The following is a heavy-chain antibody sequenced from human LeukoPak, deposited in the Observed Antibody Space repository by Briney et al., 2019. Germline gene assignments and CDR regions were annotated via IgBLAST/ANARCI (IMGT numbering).Heavy chain of an antibody. D-gene: IGHD6-6*01. CDR2: ISSSSSTI. Sequence: GGSLRLSCAASGFTFSSYSMNWVRQAPGKGLEWVSYISSSSSTIYYADSVKGRFTISRDNAKNSLYLQMNSLRAEDTAVYYCARGSWYSSSSLYYFDYWGQGTLVTVSS. CDR3: ARGSWYSSSSLYYFDY. CDR1: GFTFSSYS. V-gene: IGHV3-48*01. J-gene: IGHJ4*02.